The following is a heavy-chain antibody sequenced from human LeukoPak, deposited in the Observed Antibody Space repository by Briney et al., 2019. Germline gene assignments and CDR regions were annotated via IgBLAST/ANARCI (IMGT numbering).Heavy chain of an antibody. V-gene: IGHV3-21*01. J-gene: IGHJ4*02. CDR2: ISSSTSHI. D-gene: IGHD6-13*01. CDR1: GFTFRNYN. Sequence: GGSLRLSCLASGFTFRNYNMIWVRQAPGKGLEWVLSISSSTSHIYYADSLKGRFTISRDNAKNSLYLQMTSLRAEDTAVYYCATSRGSWPDYFDYWGQGTLVTVSS. CDR3: ATSRGSWPDYFDY.